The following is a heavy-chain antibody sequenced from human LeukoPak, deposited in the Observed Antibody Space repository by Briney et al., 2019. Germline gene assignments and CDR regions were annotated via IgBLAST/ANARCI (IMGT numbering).Heavy chain of an antibody. CDR2: IIPILGIA. Sequence: SVKVSCKASGGTFSSYAISWVRQAPGQGLEWMGRIIPILGIANYAQKFQGRVTITADKSTSTAYMELSSLRSEDTAVYYCARWLSGYSYGWRGWYFDLWGRGTLVTVSS. J-gene: IGHJ2*01. D-gene: IGHD5-18*01. CDR1: GGTFSSYA. CDR3: ARWLSGYSYGWRGWYFDL. V-gene: IGHV1-69*04.